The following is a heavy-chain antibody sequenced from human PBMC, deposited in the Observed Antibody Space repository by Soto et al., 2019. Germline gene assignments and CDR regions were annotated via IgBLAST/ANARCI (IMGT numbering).Heavy chain of an antibody. CDR3: AKDRGYCDSSSCYLGHAFDI. CDR1: GFTFSTFG. D-gene: IGHD2-2*01. Sequence: VQLVESGGGVVQPGRSLRLSCAASGFTFSTFGIHWVRQAPGKGLEWVVVISHDGRSKFYGDSVKGRFTISRDNSKNTLYLEMNSLRAEDTAVYYCAKDRGYCDSSSCYLGHAFDIWGQGTMVSVSS. J-gene: IGHJ3*02. V-gene: IGHV3-30*18. CDR2: ISHDGRSK.